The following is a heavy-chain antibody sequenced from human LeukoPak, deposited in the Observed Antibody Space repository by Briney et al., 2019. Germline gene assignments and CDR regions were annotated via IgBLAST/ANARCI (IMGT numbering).Heavy chain of an antibody. V-gene: IGHV1-8*01. J-gene: IGHJ4*02. Sequence: GASVKVSCKASGYTFTSYDINWVRQATGQGLEWMGWMNPNSGNTGYAQKSQGRVTMTRNTSISTAYMELSSLRSEDTAVYYCARVLNYDFWSGYYTGMGVYNYWGQGTLVTVSS. CDR2: MNPNSGNT. CDR1: GYTFTSYD. D-gene: IGHD3-3*01. CDR3: ARVLNYDFWSGYYTGMGVYNY.